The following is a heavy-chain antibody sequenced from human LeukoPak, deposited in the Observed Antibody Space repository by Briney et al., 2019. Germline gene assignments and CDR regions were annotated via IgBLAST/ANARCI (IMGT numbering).Heavy chain of an antibody. V-gene: IGHV4-30-2*01. Sequence: SETLSLTCTVSGGSISSGGYYWSWIRQPPGKGLVWIGYIYHSGSTYYNPSLKSRVTISVDGSKNQFSLKLSSVTAADTAVYYCARDSFRGVLWGQGTLVTVSS. D-gene: IGHD3-10*01. CDR3: ARDSFRGVL. CDR1: GGSISSGGYY. J-gene: IGHJ4*02. CDR2: IYHSGST.